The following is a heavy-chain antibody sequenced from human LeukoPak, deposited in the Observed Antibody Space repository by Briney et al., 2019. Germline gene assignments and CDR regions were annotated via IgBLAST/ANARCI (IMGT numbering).Heavy chain of an antibody. J-gene: IGHJ4*02. V-gene: IGHV3-23*01. Sequence: AGGSLRLSCAASGFTFSSYAMSWVRQAPGKGLEWVSAISGSGGSPNYADSARGRFTISRDNSKDTLYLQMNSLRAEDTAVYYCAKDHVDIVATIIGFYFDNWGQGTLVTVSS. D-gene: IGHD5-12*01. CDR3: AKDHVDIVATIIGFYFDN. CDR1: GFTFSSYA. CDR2: ISGSGGSP.